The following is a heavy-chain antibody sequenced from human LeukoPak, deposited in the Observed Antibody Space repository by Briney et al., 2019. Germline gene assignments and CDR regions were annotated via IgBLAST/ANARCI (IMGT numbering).Heavy chain of an antibody. CDR2: ISGSGGST. CDR3: AKDRVITFGGVIVTHDAFDI. Sequence: GGSLRLSCAASGFTFSSYAMSWVRQAPGKGLEWVSAISGSGGSTYYADSVKGRFTISRDSSKNTLYLQMNSLRAEDTAVYYCAKDRVITFGGVIVTHDAFDIWGQGTMVTVSS. J-gene: IGHJ3*02. CDR1: GFTFSSYA. D-gene: IGHD3-16*02. V-gene: IGHV3-23*01.